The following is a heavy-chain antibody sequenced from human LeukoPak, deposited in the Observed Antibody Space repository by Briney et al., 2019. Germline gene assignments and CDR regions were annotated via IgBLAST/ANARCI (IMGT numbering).Heavy chain of an antibody. V-gene: IGHV4-59*01. Sequence: PSETLSLTCTVSGGSISSYYWSWIRQPPGKGLEWIGYIYYSGSTNYNPSLKSRVTISVDTSKNQFSLKLSSVTAADTAVYYCARVGFSIAVAGSWFDPWGQGTLVTVSS. J-gene: IGHJ5*02. CDR2: IYYSGST. D-gene: IGHD6-19*01. CDR3: ARVGFSIAVAGSWFDP. CDR1: GGSISSYY.